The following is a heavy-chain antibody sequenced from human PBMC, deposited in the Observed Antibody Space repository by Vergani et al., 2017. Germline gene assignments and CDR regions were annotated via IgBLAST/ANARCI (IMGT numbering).Heavy chain of an antibody. CDR2: INPSGGTT. J-gene: IGHJ5*02. CDR1: GYTFTSYY. V-gene: IGHV1-46*01. CDR3: ARVWEYCTNGVCYTRWFDP. Sequence: QVQLVQSGAEVKKPGASVKVSCKASGYTFTSYYMHWVRQAPGQGLEWMGIINPSGGTTSYAQKFQGRVTMTRDTSTSTVYMELSSLRSEDTAVYYCARVWEYCTNGVCYTRWFDPWGQGTLVTVSS. D-gene: IGHD2-8*01.